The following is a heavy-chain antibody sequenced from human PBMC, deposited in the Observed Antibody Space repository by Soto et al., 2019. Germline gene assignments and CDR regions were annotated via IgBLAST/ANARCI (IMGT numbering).Heavy chain of an antibody. CDR2: MSGSGGST. Sequence: EVQLWECGGCWGQPGGSVRLSCAASEFTFSSYPMSWVRQAPGKGLEWVSGMSGSGGSTYYADSVKGRFTIRGDNSKKLLYLQMPSLGAEDSALYYCAPPSLGALSYYGMDVWGQGTTVTVSS. J-gene: IGHJ6*02. CDR3: APPSLGALSYYGMDV. V-gene: IGHV3-23*01. CDR1: EFTFSSYP.